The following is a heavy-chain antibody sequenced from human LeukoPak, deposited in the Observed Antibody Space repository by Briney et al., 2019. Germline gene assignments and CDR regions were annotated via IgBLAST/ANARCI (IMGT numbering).Heavy chain of an antibody. CDR2: ISAYNGNT. CDR1: GYTFTSYG. J-gene: IGHJ4*02. Sequence: ASVKVSCKASGYTFTSYGITWVRQAPGQGLEWMVWISAYNGNTNYAQKPQGRVTMTTDTSTSTAYMELRSLRSDDTAVYYCARDHFYCSSTHCYGETIDFWGQGTLVTVSS. D-gene: IGHD2-2*01. V-gene: IGHV1-18*01. CDR3: ARDHFYCSSTHCYGETIDF.